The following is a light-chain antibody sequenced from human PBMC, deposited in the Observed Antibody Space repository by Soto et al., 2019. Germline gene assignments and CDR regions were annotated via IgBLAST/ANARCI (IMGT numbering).Light chain of an antibody. CDR1: SSDVGSYNL. Sequence: QSALTQPASVSGSPGQSITISCTGTSSDVGSYNLVSWYQQHPGKAPKLMIYEGSKRPSGVSNRFSGSKSGNTASLTISGLQAEDEADYYCCSYAGSRDVVLGGGTKLNAL. J-gene: IGLJ2*01. CDR3: CSYAGSRDVV. V-gene: IGLV2-23*01. CDR2: EGS.